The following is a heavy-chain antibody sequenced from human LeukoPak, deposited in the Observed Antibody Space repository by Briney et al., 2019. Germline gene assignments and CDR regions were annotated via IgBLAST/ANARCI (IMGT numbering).Heavy chain of an antibody. CDR2: INPSGGST. CDR1: GYTLTSYY. CDR3: AKDPSYGGFGVPGGMDV. Sequence: ASVKVSCKASGYTLTSYYMHWVRQAPGQGLEWMGIINPSGGSTSYAQKFQGRVTMTRDTSTSTVYMELSSLRAEDTAVYYCAKDPSYGGFGVPGGMDVWGQGTTVTVSS. V-gene: IGHV1-46*01. J-gene: IGHJ6*02. D-gene: IGHD3-10*01.